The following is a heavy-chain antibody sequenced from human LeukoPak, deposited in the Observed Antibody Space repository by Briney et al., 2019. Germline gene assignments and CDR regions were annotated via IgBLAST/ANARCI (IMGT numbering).Heavy chain of an antibody. Sequence: KSSETLSLTCTVSGGSISGYYWSWIRQPPGKGPEWIGYIYYSGSTNYNPSLKSRVTISVDTSKNQFSLKPNSVTAADTAVYYCASGFGYYFDYWGQGTLVTVSS. CDR3: ASGFGYYFDY. CDR1: GGSISGYY. V-gene: IGHV4-59*01. D-gene: IGHD3-10*01. CDR2: IYYSGST. J-gene: IGHJ4*02.